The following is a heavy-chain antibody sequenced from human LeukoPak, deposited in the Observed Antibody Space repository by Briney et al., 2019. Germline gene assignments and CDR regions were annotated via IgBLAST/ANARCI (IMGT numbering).Heavy chain of an antibody. J-gene: IGHJ4*02. D-gene: IGHD3-9*01. Sequence: RTSETLSLTCAVYGGSFSGYYWSWIRQPPGKGLGWIGEINHSGSTNYNPSLKSRVTISVDTSKNQFSLKLSSVTAADTAVYYCARGGGLRYFDWLLPPFDYWGQGTLVTVSS. CDR1: GGSFSGYY. CDR2: INHSGST. CDR3: ARGGGLRYFDWLLPPFDY. V-gene: IGHV4-34*01.